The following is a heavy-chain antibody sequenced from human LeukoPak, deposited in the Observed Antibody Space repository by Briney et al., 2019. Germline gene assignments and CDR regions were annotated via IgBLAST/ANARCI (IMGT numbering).Heavy chain of an antibody. CDR2: ISAYNGNT. CDR1: GYTFTSNY. J-gene: IGHJ6*02. V-gene: IGHV1-18*04. D-gene: IGHD3-16*01. Sequence: ASVKVSCKASGYTFTSNYIHWVRQAPGQGLEWMGWISAYNGNTNYAQKLQGRVTMTTDTSTSTAYMELRSLRSDDTAVYYCASLGYYYYGMDVWGQGTTVTVSS. CDR3: ASLGYYYYGMDV.